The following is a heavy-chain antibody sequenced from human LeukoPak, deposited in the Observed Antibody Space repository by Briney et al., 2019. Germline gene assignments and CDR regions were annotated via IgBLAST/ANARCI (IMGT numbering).Heavy chain of an antibody. V-gene: IGHV3-23*01. J-gene: IGHJ4*02. CDR3: AKDLSGGYDYFDY. CDR2: ISGSGGST. Sequence: HSGGTLRLSCAASGFTFSSYGMSWVRQAPGKGLEWVSAISGSGGSTYYADSVKGRFTISRDNSKNTLYLQMSSLRAEDTAVYYCAKDLSGGYDYFDYWGQGTLVTVSS. CDR1: GFTFSSYG. D-gene: IGHD5-12*01.